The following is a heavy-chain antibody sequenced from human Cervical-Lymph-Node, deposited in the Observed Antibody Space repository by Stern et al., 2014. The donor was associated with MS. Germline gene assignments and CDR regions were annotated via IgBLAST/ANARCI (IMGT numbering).Heavy chain of an antibody. V-gene: IGHV2-5*01. CDR2: IYWNDEK. CDR1: GFSLNTSGVG. J-gene: IGHJ5*02. Sequence: ESGPTLVKPRQTLTLTCTFSGFSLNTSGVGVGWIRQPPGKALEWLAVIYWNDEKRYSPSLKSRVTITKDTSQNQVVLTMANMDPVDTATYFCAHGATIINWGWFDPWGQGILVTVSS. CDR3: AHGATIINWGWFDP. D-gene: IGHD5-24*01.